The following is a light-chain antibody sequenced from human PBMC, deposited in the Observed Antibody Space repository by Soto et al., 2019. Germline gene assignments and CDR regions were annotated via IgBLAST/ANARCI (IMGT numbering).Light chain of an antibody. J-gene: IGLJ1*01. CDR3: CSYTSGSTPYV. Sequence: QSALTQPASVSGSPGHSITISCTGTSSDVGGYNYVSWYQQHPGKAPKLMIYEVRNRPSGVSNRFSGSKSGNTASLTIYGLHADDEVHYYCCSYTSGSTPYVFGTGTKVTVL. CDR1: SSDVGGYNY. CDR2: EVR. V-gene: IGLV2-14*01.